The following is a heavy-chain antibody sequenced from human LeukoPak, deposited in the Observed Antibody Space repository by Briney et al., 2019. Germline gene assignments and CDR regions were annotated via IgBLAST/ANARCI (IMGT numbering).Heavy chain of an antibody. D-gene: IGHD5-18*01. CDR1: GGSISSDY. Sequence: SETLSLTCTVSGGSISSDYWSWIRQPPGKELEWIGYISYSGSTKYNPSLKSRVTISVDTSKNQFSLRLSSVTAADTAVCYCARHDRLGAKYTYGPMYYWGQGTLVTVSS. J-gene: IGHJ4*02. CDR3: ARHDRLGAKYTYGPMYY. V-gene: IGHV4-59*08. CDR2: ISYSGST.